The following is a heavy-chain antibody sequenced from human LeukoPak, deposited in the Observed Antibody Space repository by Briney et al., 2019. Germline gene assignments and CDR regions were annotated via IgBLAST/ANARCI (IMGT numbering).Heavy chain of an antibody. V-gene: IGHV3-23*01. CDR1: GFTFSDYA. CDR3: AKDSSGLYSGFDP. CDR2: ISGSAFTT. J-gene: IGHJ5*02. Sequence: GGSLRLSCAASGFTFSDYAMSWVRQAPGKGLEWVSAISGSAFTTYYVDSVKGRYTISRDNSKNTVYLQMTNLRADDTAVYYCAKDSSGLYSGFDPWGQGTLVTVSS. D-gene: IGHD3-22*01.